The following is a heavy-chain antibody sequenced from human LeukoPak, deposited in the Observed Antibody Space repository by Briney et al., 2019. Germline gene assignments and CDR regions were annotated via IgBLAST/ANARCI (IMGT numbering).Heavy chain of an antibody. Sequence: ASVKVSCKASGYTFTSYGINWVRQATGQGLEWMGWMNPNSGNTGYAQKFQGRVTMTRNTSISTAYMELSSLRSEDTAVYYCARRHSYYDFWSGYPTYYYGMDVWGQGTTVTVSS. CDR2: MNPNSGNT. D-gene: IGHD3-3*01. CDR1: GYTFTSYG. V-gene: IGHV1-8*01. CDR3: ARRHSYYDFWSGYPTYYYGMDV. J-gene: IGHJ6*02.